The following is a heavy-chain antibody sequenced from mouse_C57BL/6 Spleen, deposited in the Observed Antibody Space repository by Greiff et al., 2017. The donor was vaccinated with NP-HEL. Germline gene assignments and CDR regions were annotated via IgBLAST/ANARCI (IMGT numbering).Heavy chain of an antibody. CDR1: GYTFTSYW. J-gene: IGHJ4*01. CDR3: ARDLSYAMDY. Sequence: QVQLQQPGAELVKPGASVKLSCKASGYTFTSYWMHWVKQRPGQGLEWIGMIHPNSGSTKYNEKFKSKATLTVDKSSSTAYMQLSSLTSDDSAVYYCARDLSYAMDYWGQGTSVTVSS. V-gene: IGHV1-64*01. CDR2: IHPNSGST.